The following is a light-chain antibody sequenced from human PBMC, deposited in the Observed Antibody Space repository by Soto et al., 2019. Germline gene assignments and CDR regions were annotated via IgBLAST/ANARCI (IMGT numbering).Light chain of an antibody. Sequence: QSALTQPASVSGSLGQSITISCTGTSSDVGAYNYVSWYQQHPGKAPKLMIYEVSHRPSGISDRFSGSKSGNTASLTISGLQAEDEADYYCSSYGGNTPYVFGTGTKLTVL. CDR3: SSYGGNTPYV. J-gene: IGLJ1*01. CDR1: SSDVGAYNY. CDR2: EVS. V-gene: IGLV2-14*01.